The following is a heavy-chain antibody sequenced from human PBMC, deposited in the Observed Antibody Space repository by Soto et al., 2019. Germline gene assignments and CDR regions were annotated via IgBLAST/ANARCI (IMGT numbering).Heavy chain of an antibody. Sequence: PSETLSLTCTVSGGSISSSSHYWGWIRQPPGKGLEWIGSIFYSGSTYYNPSLKSRVTISVDTSKNQFSLKLSSVTAADTAVYYCARHLTYCSAGSCYSDFPYYGMDVWGQGTTVTVSS. D-gene: IGHD2-15*01. J-gene: IGHJ6*02. CDR2: IFYSGST. CDR1: GGSISSSSHY. CDR3: ARHLTYCSAGSCYSDFPYYGMDV. V-gene: IGHV4-39*01.